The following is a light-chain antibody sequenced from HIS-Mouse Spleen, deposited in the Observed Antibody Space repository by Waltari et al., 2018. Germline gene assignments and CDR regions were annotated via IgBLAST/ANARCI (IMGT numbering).Light chain of an antibody. J-gene: IGKJ1*01. V-gene: IGKV4-1*01. CDR3: QQYYSTPPT. CDR2: WAS. CDR1: QIVLYSSNNKNY. Sequence: DIVMTQSPDSLAVSLGERATINCKSSQIVLYSSNNKNYLAWYQQKPGQPPRLLIYWASTRESGVPDRFSGSGSGTDFTLTISSLQAEDVAVYYCQQYYSTPPTFGQGTKVEIK.